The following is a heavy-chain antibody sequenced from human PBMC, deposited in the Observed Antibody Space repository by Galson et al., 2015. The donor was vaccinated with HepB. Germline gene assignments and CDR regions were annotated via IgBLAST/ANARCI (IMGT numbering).Heavy chain of an antibody. J-gene: IGHJ4*02. CDR2: ISSSSSYI. CDR3: ASRSSVSTALTDY. D-gene: IGHD5/OR15-5a*01. V-gene: IGHV3-21*01. CDR1: GFTFSSYS. Sequence: SLRLSCAASGFTFSSYSMNWVRQAPGKGLEWVSSISSSSSYIYYADSVKGRFTISRDNAKNSLYLQMNSLRAEDTAVYYCASRSSVSTALTDYWGQGTLVTVSS.